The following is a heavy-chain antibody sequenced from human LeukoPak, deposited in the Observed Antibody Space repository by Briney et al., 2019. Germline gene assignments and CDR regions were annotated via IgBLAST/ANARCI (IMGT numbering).Heavy chain of an antibody. Sequence: SETPSLTCTVSGGSISSGDYYWSWIRQPPGKGLEWIGYIYYSGSTYYNPSLKSRVTISVDTSKNQFSLKLSSVTAADTAVYYCARAAPETRSTNYFYYMDVWGKGTTVTVSS. J-gene: IGHJ6*03. D-gene: IGHD5-24*01. CDR3: ARAAPETRSTNYFYYMDV. CDR1: GGSISSGDYY. CDR2: IYYSGST. V-gene: IGHV4-30-4*08.